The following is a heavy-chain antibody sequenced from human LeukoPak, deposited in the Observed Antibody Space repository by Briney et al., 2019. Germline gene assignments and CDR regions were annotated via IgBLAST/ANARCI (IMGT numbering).Heavy chain of an antibody. CDR3: TTDINYYDRSGYYP. V-gene: IGHV3-15*01. CDR1: GFTFSNAW. D-gene: IGHD3-22*01. Sequence: GGSLRLSCAASGFTFSNAWMSWVRQAPEKGLEWVGRIKTKADGGTSGYAAPVKGRFTISRDDSKNTLYLQMKSLKYEDTAVYYCTTDINYYDRSGYYPWGQGTLVTVSS. CDR2: IKTKADGGTS. J-gene: IGHJ5*02.